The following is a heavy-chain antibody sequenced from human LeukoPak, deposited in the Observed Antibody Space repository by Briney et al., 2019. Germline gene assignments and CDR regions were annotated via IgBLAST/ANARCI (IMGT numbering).Heavy chain of an antibody. Sequence: PGRSLRLSCAASGFTFSSYGMHWVRQAPGKGLEWVSVIYSGGSTYYADSVTGRFTISRDNSKNTLCLQMNSLRAEDTAVYYCARDSGFGEFNNYWGQGTLVTVSS. CDR2: IYSGGST. CDR1: GFTFSSYG. CDR3: ARDSGFGEFNNY. D-gene: IGHD3-10*01. V-gene: IGHV3-NL1*01. J-gene: IGHJ4*02.